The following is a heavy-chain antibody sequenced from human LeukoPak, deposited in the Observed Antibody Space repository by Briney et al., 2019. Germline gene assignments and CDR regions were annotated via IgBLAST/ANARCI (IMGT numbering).Heavy chain of an antibody. J-gene: IGHJ4*02. CDR1: GGSISSSSYF. CDR3: ARVSGTEVWELPPHFDY. V-gene: IGHV4-39*07. Sequence: SETLSLTCTVSGGSISSSSYFWGWIRQPPEKGLEWIGSVFYTGDTYYSPSLKSRVTLSVDTSKNHFSLKLSSVTAAGMAVYYCARVSGTEVWELPPHFDYWGQGTLVTVSS. D-gene: IGHD1-26*01. CDR2: VFYTGDT.